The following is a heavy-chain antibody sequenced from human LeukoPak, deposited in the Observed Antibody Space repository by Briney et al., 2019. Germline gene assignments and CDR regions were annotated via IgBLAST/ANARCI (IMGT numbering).Heavy chain of an antibody. V-gene: IGHV4-59*01. D-gene: IGHD1-26*01. J-gene: IGHJ4*02. CDR1: GGSISSYY. CDR2: IYYSGST. CDR3: ARDMGAVGATEYGLDY. Sequence: SETLSLTCTVSGGSISSYYWSWIRQPPGKGLEWIGYIYYSGSTNYNPSLKSRVTISVDTSKNQFSLKLSSVTAADTGVYYCARDMGAVGATEYGLDYWGQGTLVTVSS.